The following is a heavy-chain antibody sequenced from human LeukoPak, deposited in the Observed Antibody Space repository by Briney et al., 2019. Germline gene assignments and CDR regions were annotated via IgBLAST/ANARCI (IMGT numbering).Heavy chain of an antibody. J-gene: IGHJ4*02. CDR2: SGGGGST. Sequence: PGGSLRLSCAASGFILSSYAMSWVRQAPGKGLEWVSVSGGGGSTYYADSVKGRFTISRDNSKNTLFLQMNSLRAEDSAVYYCAKDLNYGSGRSGFDYWGQGTLVTVSS. CDR1: GFILSSYA. CDR3: AKDLNYGSGRSGFDY. V-gene: IGHV3-23*01. D-gene: IGHD3-10*01.